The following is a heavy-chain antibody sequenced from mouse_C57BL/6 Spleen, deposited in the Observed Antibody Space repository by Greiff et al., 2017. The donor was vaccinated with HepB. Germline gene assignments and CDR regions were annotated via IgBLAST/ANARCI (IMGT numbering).Heavy chain of an antibody. CDR1: GYTFTSNT. J-gene: IGHJ2*01. CDR2: IYPTSGYS. D-gene: IGHD1-1*01. Sequence: QVQLQQSGAELARPGASVKMSCKASGYTFTSNTIHWVKQRPGQDLEWIGYIYPTSGYSDFNQKFKDKATLTADKSSSTAYMQLSSLTSDDSAVYYCARETTAVADFDYWGQGTTRTVSS. V-gene: IGHV1-4*01. CDR3: ARETTAVADFDY.